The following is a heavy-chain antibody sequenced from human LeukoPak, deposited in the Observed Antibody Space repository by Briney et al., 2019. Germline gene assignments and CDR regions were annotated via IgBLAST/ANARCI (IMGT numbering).Heavy chain of an antibody. CDR3: ARASRGSAMVENDY. J-gene: IGHJ4*02. V-gene: IGHV1-2*02. D-gene: IGHD5-18*01. CDR2: IHPNSGGT. CDR1: GYTFTGYY. Sequence: ASVKVSCKASGYTFTGYYMHWVRQAPGQGLEWMGWIHPNSGGTNYAQKFQGRVTMTRDTSISTAYMELSRLRSDDTAVYYCARASRGSAMVENDYWGQGTLVTVSS.